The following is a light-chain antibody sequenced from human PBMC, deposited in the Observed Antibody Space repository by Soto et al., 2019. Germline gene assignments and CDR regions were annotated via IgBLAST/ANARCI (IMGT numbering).Light chain of an antibody. CDR3: SSYTSSTILYV. CDR2: EVS. Sequence: QSALTQPASVSGSPGQSTTISCTGTGSDVGGYNYVSWYQHHPGKAPKLMIYEVSNRPLGVSDRFSGSKSGNTASLTISGLQAEDEADYYCSSYTSSTILYVFGTGTKVTVL. J-gene: IGLJ1*01. CDR1: GSDVGGYNY. V-gene: IGLV2-14*01.